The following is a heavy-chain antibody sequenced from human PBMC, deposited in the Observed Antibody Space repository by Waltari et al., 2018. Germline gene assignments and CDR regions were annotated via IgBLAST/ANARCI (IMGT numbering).Heavy chain of an antibody. V-gene: IGHV7-4-1*02. J-gene: IGHJ3*02. CDR1: GYTFTSYA. Sequence: QVQLVQSGSELKKPGASVKVSCKASGYTFTSYALSWVRQAPGQGLEWMGCLNTNTGNPTYAQDFTGRFVFSLDTSVSTAYLQISSLKAEDTAVYYCAREYSSSWYSRAFDIWGQGSMVTVSS. CDR2: LNTNTGNP. CDR3: AREYSSSWYSRAFDI. D-gene: IGHD6-13*01.